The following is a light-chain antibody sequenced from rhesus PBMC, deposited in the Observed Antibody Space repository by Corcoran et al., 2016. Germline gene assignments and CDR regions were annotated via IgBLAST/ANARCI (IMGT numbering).Light chain of an antibody. J-gene: IGLJ1*01. CDR1: SLKTYY. Sequence: SSGLTQEPALSVALGHTVRMTCQGDSLKTYYASWYQQKPGQVPVLVIYDNTNRPSGIPGRFSGSWSGDTGSLTITGAQVEDEADYYCGSWDNSGNHYIFGAGTRLTVL. V-gene: IGLV3S11*01. CDR2: DNT. CDR3: GSWDNSGNHYI.